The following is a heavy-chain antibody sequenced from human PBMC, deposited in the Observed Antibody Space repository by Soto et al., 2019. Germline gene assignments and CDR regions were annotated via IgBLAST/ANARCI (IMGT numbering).Heavy chain of an antibody. Sequence: LRLSCAASGFTFSSYGMHWVRQAPGKGLEWVAVISYDGSNKYYADSVKGRFTISRDNSKNTLYLQMNSLRAEDTAVYYCAKDLGHDFWSGFNGMDVWGQGTTVTVSS. V-gene: IGHV3-30*18. J-gene: IGHJ6*02. CDR2: ISYDGSNK. D-gene: IGHD3-3*01. CDR1: GFTFSSYG. CDR3: AKDLGHDFWSGFNGMDV.